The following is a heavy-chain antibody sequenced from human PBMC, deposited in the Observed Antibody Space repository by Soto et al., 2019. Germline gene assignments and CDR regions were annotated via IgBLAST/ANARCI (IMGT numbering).Heavy chain of an antibody. Sequence: QVQLVQSGGEVKRPGASVKVSCKASGYPFTSYGISWVRQAPAQGLEWMGWINPYNGNTKYAQKFQGRVTMTTDTSTTTAYMELRSLSHDDTAVYYCARSLASVHDYWGQGSLVTVSS. V-gene: IGHV1-18*04. J-gene: IGHJ4*02. CDR3: ARSLASVHDY. CDR1: GYPFTSYG. D-gene: IGHD1-1*01. CDR2: INPYNGNT.